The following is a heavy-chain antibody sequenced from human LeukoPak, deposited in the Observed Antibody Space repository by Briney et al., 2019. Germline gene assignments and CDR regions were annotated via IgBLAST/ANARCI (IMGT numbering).Heavy chain of an antibody. CDR1: GGTFSSYA. Sequence: ASVKVSCKASGGTFSSYAISWVRQAPGQGLEWMGGIIPIFGTANYAQKFQGRVTITTDESTSTAYMELSSLRSEDTAVYYCARGGRDYGHYYYYMDVWGKGTTVTVSS. D-gene: IGHD1-26*01. CDR3: ARGGRDYGHYYYYMDV. J-gene: IGHJ6*03. CDR2: IIPIFGTA. V-gene: IGHV1-69*05.